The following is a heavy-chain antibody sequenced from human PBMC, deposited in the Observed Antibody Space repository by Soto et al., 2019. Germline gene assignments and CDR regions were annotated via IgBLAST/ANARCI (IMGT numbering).Heavy chain of an antibody. Sequence: SETLSLTCFVSGGSVTSYHWSWIRQSPGKGLEWIAYTSYTGNTNYNPSFKSRDNISLHTSKNKLSLRLTSIAAADTAVDYCARGVRGGFTHYFDPWGEGTLVTVSS. CDR3: ARGVRGGFTHYFDP. CDR1: GGSVTSYH. V-gene: IGHV4-59*02. J-gene: IGHJ5*02. CDR2: TSYTGNT. D-gene: IGHD2-15*01.